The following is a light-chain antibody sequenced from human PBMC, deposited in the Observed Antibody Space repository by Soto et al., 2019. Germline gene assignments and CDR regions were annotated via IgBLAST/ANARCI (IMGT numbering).Light chain of an antibody. CDR3: QEYSKWPLLT. Sequence: EIVVTQSPGILSVSPGDRATLSCRASQRVGRNLAWYQQKPGQAPTPLIYAASTRATGLPASFSGSGSGTDFTLTTGSLQSEDFAVYYCQEYSKWPLLTFGPGTRVDIK. V-gene: IGKV3-15*01. CDR1: QRVGRN. J-gene: IGKJ3*01. CDR2: AAS.